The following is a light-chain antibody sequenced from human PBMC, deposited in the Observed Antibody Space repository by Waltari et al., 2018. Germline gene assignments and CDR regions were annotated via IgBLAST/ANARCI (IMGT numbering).Light chain of an antibody. CDR1: SSDIGAYNF. J-gene: IGLJ1*01. Sequence: QSALTQPASVSGSPGQSITISCAGTSSDIGAYNFVSWYQQHPGKVPRVIIYNVNERPSRISSRFSGSKSGNTASLTISGLQPDDEADYYCGSYRGSNIYVFGTGTKVTVL. V-gene: IGLV2-14*03. CDR3: GSYRGSNIYV. CDR2: NVN.